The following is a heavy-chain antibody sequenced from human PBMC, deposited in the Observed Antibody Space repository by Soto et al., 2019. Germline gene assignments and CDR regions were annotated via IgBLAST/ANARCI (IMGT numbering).Heavy chain of an antibody. CDR3: AREARDLCSGGSCYRGPFDY. V-gene: IGHV3-48*03. Sequence: GGSLRLSCAASGFTFSSYEMNWVRQAPGKGLEWVSYISSSGSTIYYADSVKGRFTISRDNAKNPLYLQMNSLRAEDTAVYYCAREARDLCSGGSCYRGPFDYWGQGTLVTVSS. D-gene: IGHD2-15*01. CDR1: GFTFSSYE. CDR2: ISSSGSTI. J-gene: IGHJ4*02.